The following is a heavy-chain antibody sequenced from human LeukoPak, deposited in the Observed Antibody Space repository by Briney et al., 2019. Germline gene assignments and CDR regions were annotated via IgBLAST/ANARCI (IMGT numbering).Heavy chain of an antibody. CDR3: VRVSGWPTYNWFDP. Sequence: PSETLSLTCTVSGGSISSYYWSWIRQPAGKGLEWIGRIYTSGSTNYNPSLKSRVTMSVDTSKNQFSLKLSSVTAADTAVYYCVRVSGWPTYNWFDPWGQGTLVTVSS. J-gene: IGHJ5*02. V-gene: IGHV4-4*07. CDR1: GGSISSYY. D-gene: IGHD6-19*01. CDR2: IYTSGST.